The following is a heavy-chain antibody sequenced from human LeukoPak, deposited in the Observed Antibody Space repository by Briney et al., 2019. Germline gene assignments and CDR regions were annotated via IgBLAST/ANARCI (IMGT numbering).Heavy chain of an antibody. CDR1: GFTFDDYA. CDR2: ISWNSGSI. V-gene: IGHV3-9*01. D-gene: IGHD3-22*01. CDR3: AKGIYYYDSSGYHAFDI. J-gene: IGHJ3*02. Sequence: GGSLRLSCAASGFTFDDYAMHWVRQAPGKGLEWVSGISWNSGSIGYADSVKGRFTISRDNAKNSLYLQMNSLRAEDTALYYCAKGIYYYDSSGYHAFDIWGQGTMVTVSS.